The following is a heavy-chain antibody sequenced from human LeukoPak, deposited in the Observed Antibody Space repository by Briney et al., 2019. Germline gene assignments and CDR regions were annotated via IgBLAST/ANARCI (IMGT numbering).Heavy chain of an antibody. Sequence: GGSLTHPCAPSGVPFRNHGMHGLRQAPGKALEWMSFIRYDGNGKYNADSVKGQYTISRDKSKITLYMQMYSLRAEDTALFYCATNGGGKSGSGNCDFWGQGTRVTAS. D-gene: IGHD3-16*01. CDR1: GVPFRNHG. V-gene: IGHV3-30*02. J-gene: IGHJ4*02. CDR2: IRYDGNGK. CDR3: ATNGGGKSGSGNCDF.